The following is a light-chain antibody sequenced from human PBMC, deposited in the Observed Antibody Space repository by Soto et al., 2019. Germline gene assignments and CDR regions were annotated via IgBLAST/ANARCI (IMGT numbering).Light chain of an antibody. CDR1: QSVSIRY. J-gene: IGKJ3*01. V-gene: IGKV3-20*01. CDR2: GAS. CDR3: KQYCSSPFT. Sequence: EIVLTQSPGTLSLSPGERATLSCSASQSVSIRYLAWYQQKPGQAPRLLIYGASSRATGIPDRFSGSGSGPDFTLTLSRLEPEDFAVYFCKQYCSSPFTFGPGTKVDI.